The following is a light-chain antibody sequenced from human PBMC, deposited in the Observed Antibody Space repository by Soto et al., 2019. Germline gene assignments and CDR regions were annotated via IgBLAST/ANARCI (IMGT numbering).Light chain of an antibody. CDR2: DAS. CDR1: QSVSSY. J-gene: IGKJ4*01. Sequence: EIVLTQSPATLSLSPGERATLSCRASQSVSSYLAWYQQKPGQAPRLLIYDASNRATGIPARFSGSGSGTAFTLTISSLEPEDFAVYYCQLFFFGGGTKVEIK. V-gene: IGKV3-11*01. CDR3: QLFF.